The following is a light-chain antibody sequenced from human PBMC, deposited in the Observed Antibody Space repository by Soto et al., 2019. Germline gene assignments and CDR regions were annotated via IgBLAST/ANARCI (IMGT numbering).Light chain of an antibody. J-gene: IGLJ3*02. CDR3: SSYTTTSPLM. CDR2: DVS. Sequence: QSALTQPASVSGSPGQSITISCTGTRSDVGYYDYVSWYQQHPGKAPKLVIYDVSHRPSGVPNRFSGSQSGNTASLTISGLQAEDEGDYYCSSYTTTSPLMFGGGTKVTVL. CDR1: RSDVGYYDY. V-gene: IGLV2-14*01.